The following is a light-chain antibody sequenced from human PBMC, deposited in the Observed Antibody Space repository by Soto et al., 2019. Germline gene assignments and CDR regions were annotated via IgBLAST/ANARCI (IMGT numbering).Light chain of an antibody. CDR2: KAS. Sequence: DTQMTQSPSTLSASVGDRVTITCRASQSISSWLAWYQQKPGKAPKLLIYKASSLESGVPSRFSGSGSGTEFTLTISSLQPDDFETYYCQQYNSYSGTFGQGTKV. CDR1: QSISSW. J-gene: IGKJ1*01. V-gene: IGKV1-5*03. CDR3: QQYNSYSGT.